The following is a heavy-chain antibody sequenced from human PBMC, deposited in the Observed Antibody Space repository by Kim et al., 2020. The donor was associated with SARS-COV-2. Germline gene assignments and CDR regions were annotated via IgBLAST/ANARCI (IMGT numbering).Heavy chain of an antibody. CDR2: INHSGST. Sequence: SETLSLTCAVYGGSFSGYYWSWIRQPPGKGLEWIGEINHSGSTNYNPSLKSRVTISIDTSKNQFSLKLSSVTAADTAMYYCATLYDSSGYYYDDYWGQGTLVTVSS. D-gene: IGHD3-22*01. J-gene: IGHJ4*02. V-gene: IGHV4-34*01. CDR3: ATLYDSSGYYYDDY. CDR1: GGSFSGYY.